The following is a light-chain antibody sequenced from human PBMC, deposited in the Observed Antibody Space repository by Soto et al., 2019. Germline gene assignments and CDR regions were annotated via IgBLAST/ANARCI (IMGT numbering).Light chain of an antibody. CDR1: QSISSNF. CDR2: GAS. V-gene: IGKV3-20*01. CDR3: QQYYSAPYT. Sequence: EIVLTQSPGTLSLSPGEGATLSCRASQSISSNFLAWYQQKRGQAPRLLIHGASNRATGIPDRISGSGSGTDFTLTITRLGPEDFAVYYCQQYYSAPYTFGQGTKPEIK. J-gene: IGKJ2*01.